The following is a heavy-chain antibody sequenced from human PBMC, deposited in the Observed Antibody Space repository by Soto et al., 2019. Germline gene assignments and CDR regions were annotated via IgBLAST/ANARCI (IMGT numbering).Heavy chain of an antibody. CDR1: GYTLTELS. D-gene: IGHD6-6*01. CDR2: FDPEDGKT. J-gene: IGHJ4*02. V-gene: IGHV1-24*01. Sequence: GASVKVSCKVSGYTLTELSMHWVRQAPGKGLEWMGGFDPEDGKTIYAQKFQGRVTMTEDTSTDTAYMELSSLRSEDTAVYYCATAHSSSPGQFDYWGQGTLVTVSS. CDR3: ATAHSSSPGQFDY.